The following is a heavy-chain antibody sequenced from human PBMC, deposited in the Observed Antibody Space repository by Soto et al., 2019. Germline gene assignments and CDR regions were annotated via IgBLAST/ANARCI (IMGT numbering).Heavy chain of an antibody. CDR3: AAATTWNFHFPY. V-gene: IGHV3-33*03. D-gene: IGHD1-7*01. Sequence: QAQLVESGGGVVQPGTSLRLSCAASGFTISTHGMHWVRQAPGKGLEWLANIWYDGSNKFYAESVKGRFSISKGNSKLTLYLQMSSLRAEDTAVYYCAAATTWNFHFPYWGQGTQVTVSS. J-gene: IGHJ4*02. CDR1: GFTISTHG. CDR2: IWYDGSNK.